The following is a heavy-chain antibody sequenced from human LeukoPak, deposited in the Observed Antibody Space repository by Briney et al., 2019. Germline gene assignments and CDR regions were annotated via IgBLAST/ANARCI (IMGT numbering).Heavy chain of an antibody. D-gene: IGHD3-9*01. Sequence: ASVKVSCKTSGYTFSSYGITWVRQAPGQGLEWVGWIRGDNGDTNYGKKLQGRVTMTTDTSTSTAYMELRSLGSDETAVYYCARVGLLTGYSFFDYWGQGTLVTVSS. V-gene: IGHV1-18*01. CDR3: ARVGLLTGYSFFDY. J-gene: IGHJ4*02. CDR2: IRGDNGDT. CDR1: GYTFSSYG.